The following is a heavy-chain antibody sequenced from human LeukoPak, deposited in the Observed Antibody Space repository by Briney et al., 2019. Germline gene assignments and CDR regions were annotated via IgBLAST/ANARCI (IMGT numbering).Heavy chain of an antibody. CDR2: VKQDESSK. Sequence: PGGSLRLSCAASGLTFSHYWMAWVRQAPGKGPEWVANVKQDESSKFYADSVKGRFTISRDNAKNSLYLQMNGLRVGDTALYYCVRDYDGDLDYWGQGTLVTVSS. J-gene: IGHJ4*02. CDR3: VRDYDGDLDY. V-gene: IGHV3-7*01. D-gene: IGHD4-23*01. CDR1: GLTFSHYW.